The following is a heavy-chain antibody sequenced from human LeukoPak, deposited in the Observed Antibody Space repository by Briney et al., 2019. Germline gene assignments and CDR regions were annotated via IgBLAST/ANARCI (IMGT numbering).Heavy chain of an antibody. CDR1: GFSLTTSRVG. D-gene: IGHD1-26*01. J-gene: IGHJ4*02. CDR3: AHRPGMGAHRFDV. V-gene: IGHV2-5*02. CDR2: IYWDDDT. Sequence: SGPTLVKPTETLTRTCTLSGFSLTTSRVGVGWMRQSPGKALQWLTLIYWDDDTRYRPSLRGRLAVTKDASKTQVLLTMTNVDPADTGTYYCAHRPGMGAHRFDVWGQGILVTVSS.